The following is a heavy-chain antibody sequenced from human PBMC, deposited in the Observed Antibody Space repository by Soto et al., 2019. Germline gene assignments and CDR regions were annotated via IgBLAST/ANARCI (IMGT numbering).Heavy chain of an antibody. CDR1: GFMFDSFA. CDR3: AKSGDSAGWGIDF. D-gene: IGHD6-19*01. V-gene: IGHV3-48*02. Sequence: EVQLVESGGGLVQPGGSLRLYCVGSGFMFDSFAMNWVRQAPGKWLEWVAYINGGSASIYYVESVTGRFTISRDNARNSLSRQMNILIDEDTAVYYCAKSGDSAGWGIDFWGQGTMVTVSS. CDR2: INGGSASI. J-gene: IGHJ4*02.